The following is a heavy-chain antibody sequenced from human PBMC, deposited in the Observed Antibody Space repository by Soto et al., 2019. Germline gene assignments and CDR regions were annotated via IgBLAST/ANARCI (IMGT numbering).Heavy chain of an antibody. CDR1: GGSISNYY. D-gene: IGHD6-13*01. J-gene: IGHJ5*01. CDR3: ARQTTYSSSWYDF. CDR2: IYTSGST. V-gene: IGHV4-4*07. Sequence: QVQLQESGPRLVKPSETLSLTCTVSGGSISNYYWAWIRQPAGKGLEWIGRIYTSGSTNYNPSLKSRVTMSVDTSKNQFSLKLSSVTAADTALYYRARQTTYSSSWYDFWGHGTLVTVSS.